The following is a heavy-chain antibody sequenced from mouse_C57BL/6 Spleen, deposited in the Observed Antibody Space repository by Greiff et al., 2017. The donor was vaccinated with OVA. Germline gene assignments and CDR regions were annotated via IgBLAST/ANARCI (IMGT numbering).Heavy chain of an antibody. CDR2: IHPNSGST. J-gene: IGHJ3*01. CDR1: GYTFTSYW. Sequence: VKLMESGAELVKPGASVKLSCKASGYTFTSYWMHWVKQRPGQGLEWIGMIHPNSGSTNYNEKFKSKATLTVDKSSSTAYMQLSSLTSEDSAVYYCAREGIDDGYPWFAYWGQGTLVTVSA. V-gene: IGHV1-64*01. D-gene: IGHD2-3*01. CDR3: AREGIDDGYPWFAY.